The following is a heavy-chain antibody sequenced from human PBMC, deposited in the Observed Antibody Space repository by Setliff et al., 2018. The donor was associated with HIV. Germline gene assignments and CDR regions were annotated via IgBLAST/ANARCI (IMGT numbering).Heavy chain of an antibody. CDR2: IYYSGST. CDR3: ARDGPLEGSYRYYYYYMDV. J-gene: IGHJ6*03. CDR1: GGSISTSRHC. V-gene: IGHV4-61*01. Sequence: SETLSLTCTVSGGSISTSRHCWSWIRQSPGKGLEWIGYIYYSGSTNYNPSLKSRVTISVDTSKNQFPLKLSSVTAADTAVYYCARDGPLEGSYRYYYYYMDVWGKGTTVTVSS. D-gene: IGHD3-10*01.